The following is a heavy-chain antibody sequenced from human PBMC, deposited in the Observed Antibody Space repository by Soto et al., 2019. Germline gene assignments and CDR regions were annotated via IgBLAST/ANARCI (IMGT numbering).Heavy chain of an antibody. CDR2: INSDGSST. CDR3: VRTSLVVAAATREDY. Sequence: EVQLAESGGGLVQPGGYLRLSCAASGFTFSSYWMHWVRQAPGKGLVWVSRINSDGSSTSYADSVKGRFTISRDNAKNPLYLQMNSLRAEDTAVYYCVRTSLVVAAATREDYWGQGTLVTVSS. CDR1: GFTFSSYW. J-gene: IGHJ4*02. V-gene: IGHV3-74*01. D-gene: IGHD2-15*01.